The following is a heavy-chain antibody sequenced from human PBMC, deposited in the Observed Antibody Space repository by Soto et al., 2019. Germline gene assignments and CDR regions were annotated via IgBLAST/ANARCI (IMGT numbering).Heavy chain of an antibody. V-gene: IGHV4-59*01. J-gene: IGHJ6*02. CDR2: IYYSGST. CDR1: GRSISSYY. Sequence: SDNLTLTCTVSGRSISSYYWRWIRQTTGKGLEWIAYIYYSGSTNYNPSLKSRVTISVDTSKNQFSLKLSSVTAADTAVYYCARADPGYSYGYDYYYYGMDVWGQGTTVT. D-gene: IGHD5-18*01. CDR3: ARADPGYSYGYDYYYYGMDV.